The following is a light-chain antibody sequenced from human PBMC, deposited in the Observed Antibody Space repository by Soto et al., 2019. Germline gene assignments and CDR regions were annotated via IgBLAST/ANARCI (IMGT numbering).Light chain of an antibody. CDR2: GAS. J-gene: IGKJ1*01. Sequence: EIVMTQSPATLSVSPGERATLSCRASQSVSNNLAWYQQKPGQAPRLLIYGASTRATGIPARFSGSGSGTEFTLTISSLQSEDFAVYYCQQYNNWWTLGQGTKVDIK. CDR1: QSVSNN. CDR3: QQYNNWWT. V-gene: IGKV3-15*01.